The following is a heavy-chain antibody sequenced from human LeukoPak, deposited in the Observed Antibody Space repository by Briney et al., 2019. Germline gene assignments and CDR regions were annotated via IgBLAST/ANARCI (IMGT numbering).Heavy chain of an antibody. CDR2: INPNSGGT. D-gene: IGHD2-2*01. Sequence: ASVKVSCKASGYTFTGYYMHWVRQAPGQGLEWMGWINPNSGGTNHAQKFQGRVTMTRDTSISTAYMELSRLRSDDTAVYYCAREPKYCSSTSCSNWYFDLWGRGTLVTVSS. CDR1: GYTFTGYY. V-gene: IGHV1-2*02. CDR3: AREPKYCSSTSCSNWYFDL. J-gene: IGHJ2*01.